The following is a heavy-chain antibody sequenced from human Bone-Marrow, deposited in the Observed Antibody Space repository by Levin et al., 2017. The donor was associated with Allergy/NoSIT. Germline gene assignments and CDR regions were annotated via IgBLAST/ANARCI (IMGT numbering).Heavy chain of an antibody. CDR2: IYDTGST. CDR3: VFWSSSSSPAYYYTLDV. D-gene: IGHD6-6*01. J-gene: IGHJ6*02. V-gene: IGHV4-30-4*01. CDR1: GGSVSSGDSY. Sequence: SQTLSLTCTVSGGSVSSGDSYWSWIRQPPGKGLEYIGYIYDTGSTSYNPSLKSRVTISRDTSKNQFSLRLTSVTAADSAFYYCVFWSSSSSPAYYYTLDVWGQGTTVTVSS.